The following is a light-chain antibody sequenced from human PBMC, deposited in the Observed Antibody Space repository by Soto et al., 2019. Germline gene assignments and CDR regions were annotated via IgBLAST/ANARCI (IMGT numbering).Light chain of an antibody. CDR3: MQAIQAPST. CDR2: SAS. J-gene: IGKJ1*01. V-gene: IGKV4-1*01. CDR1: HNVLSSSNNRNY. Sequence: IVIIQSPDSLGSSLVKMSTGDFESIHNVLSSSNNRNYLAWFQLKPGQPPKLLIYSASTRASGVPDRFSGSGSGTDFTLEISRVEAQDVGVYYCMQAIQAPSTFGQGTKVDIK.